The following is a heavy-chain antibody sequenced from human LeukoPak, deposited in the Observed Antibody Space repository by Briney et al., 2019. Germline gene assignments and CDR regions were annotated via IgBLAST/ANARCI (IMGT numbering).Heavy chain of an antibody. V-gene: IGHV4-4*02. J-gene: IGHJ5*02. Sequence: SGTLSHTCAVSGGSIRSSNWRSWVGPPPGKGMGWIGEIYHSGNTNYNPSLKSRVTTSVYKSKIPFSLKLSSVTAADTAVYYCARAPTSNYLNWFDPWGQGTLVNVSS. CDR2: IYHSGNT. CDR1: GGSIRSSNW. CDR3: ARAPTSNYLNWFDP. D-gene: IGHD4-11*01.